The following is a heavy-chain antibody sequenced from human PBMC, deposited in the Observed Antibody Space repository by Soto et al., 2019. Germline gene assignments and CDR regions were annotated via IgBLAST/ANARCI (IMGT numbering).Heavy chain of an antibody. CDR1: GFIFNEYG. CDR2: IWYDGSNK. D-gene: IGHD2-15*01. V-gene: IGHV3-33*01. J-gene: IGHJ4*02. CDR3: ARWGCSGSNCNLNQRSFDL. Sequence: QVQLVESRGGVVQPGRSLRLSCAASGFIFNEYGMHWVRQAPGKGLEWVAVIWYDGSNKYYADSVKGRFTFSRDNTKNTMSLQMNSLRVEDTAVYYCARWGCSGSNCNLNQRSFDLWGQGTLVTVSS.